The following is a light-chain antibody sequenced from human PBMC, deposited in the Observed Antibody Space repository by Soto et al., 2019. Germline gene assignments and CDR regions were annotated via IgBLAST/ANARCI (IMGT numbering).Light chain of an antibody. V-gene: IGKV3-15*01. CDR2: GAS. J-gene: IGKJ1*01. CDR1: QSVSSN. Sequence: ELTMTQALAALSVSPGARAAPSGRASQSVSSNLAWYQQKPGQAPRLLIYGASTRATAIPASFSGSGSGTDFTLTISSLQSEDFAVYYCQHSNNWPWTFGQGTKVDIK. CDR3: QHSNNWPWT.